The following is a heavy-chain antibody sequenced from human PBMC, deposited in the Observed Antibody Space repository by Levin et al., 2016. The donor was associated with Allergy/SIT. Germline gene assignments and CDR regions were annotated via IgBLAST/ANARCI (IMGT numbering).Heavy chain of an antibody. V-gene: IGHV3-21*01. CDR3: ARADIVVVVAAYTFDY. Sequence: GESLKISCAASGFTFSSYSMNWVRQAPGKGLEWVSSISSSSSYIYYADSVKGRFTISRDNAKNSLYLQMNSLRAEDTAVYYCARADIVVVVAAYTFDYWGQGTLVTVSS. J-gene: IGHJ4*02. D-gene: IGHD2-15*01. CDR2: ISSSSSYI. CDR1: GFTFSSYS.